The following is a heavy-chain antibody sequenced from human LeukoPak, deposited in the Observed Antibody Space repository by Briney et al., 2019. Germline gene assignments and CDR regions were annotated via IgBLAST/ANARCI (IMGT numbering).Heavy chain of an antibody. V-gene: IGHV3-23*01. D-gene: IGHD3-10*01. CDR1: GFTFASYA. J-gene: IGHJ4*02. CDR2: ISGSGSDT. CDR3: AKDLGGEGGSGFPGY. Sequence: GGCLRLSCAASGFTFASYAMSWVCQVPGKGLEWVSAISGSGSDTYYADSVKGRFTISRDNSKSTLYLQMNSLRAEDTAVYYCAKDLGGEGGSGFPGYWGRGTLVTVSS.